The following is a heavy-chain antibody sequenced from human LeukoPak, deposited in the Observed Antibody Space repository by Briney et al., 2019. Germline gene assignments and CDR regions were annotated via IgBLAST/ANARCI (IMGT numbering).Heavy chain of an antibody. CDR3: AKGLDVAYCGGDCYPPLGAFDI. CDR2: ISYDGSNK. D-gene: IGHD2-21*01. V-gene: IGHV3-30-3*01. J-gene: IGHJ3*02. Sequence: GGSLRLSCAASGFTFSSYAMHWVRQAPGKGLEWVAVISYDGSNKYYADSVKGRFTISRDNSKNTLYLQMNSLRAEDTAVYYCAKGLDVAYCGGDCYPPLGAFDIWGQGTMVTVSS. CDR1: GFTFSSYA.